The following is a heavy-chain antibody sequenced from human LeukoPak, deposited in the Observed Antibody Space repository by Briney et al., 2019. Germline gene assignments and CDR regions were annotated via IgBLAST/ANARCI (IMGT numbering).Heavy chain of an antibody. V-gene: IGHV3-23*01. CDR1: GFTFSSYA. CDR2: ISGSGGST. D-gene: IGHD4-23*01. CDR3: AKDLLVVTRVYYYGMDV. Sequence: GGSLRLSCAASGFTFSSYAMSWVRQAPGKGLEWVSAISGSGGSTYYADSVKGRFTISRDNSKNTLYLQMNSLRAEDKAVYYCAKDLLVVTRVYYYGMDVWGQGTTVTVSS. J-gene: IGHJ6*02.